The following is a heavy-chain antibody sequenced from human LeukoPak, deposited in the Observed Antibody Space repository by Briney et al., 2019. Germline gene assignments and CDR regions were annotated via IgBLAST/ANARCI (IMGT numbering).Heavy chain of an antibody. CDR2: ISSTSTYI. Sequence: GVLRLSCAASGFSLNNNGMNWVRQAPGKGLEWVSSISSTSTYIYYADSVRGRFTISRDNSRNSLYLQMNSLGAEDTAVYYCAINPVLISGGGPHGFDPWGPGTLVTVSS. J-gene: IGHJ5*02. V-gene: IGHV3-21*01. D-gene: IGHD3-16*01. CDR3: AINPVLISGGGPHGFDP. CDR1: GFSLNNNG.